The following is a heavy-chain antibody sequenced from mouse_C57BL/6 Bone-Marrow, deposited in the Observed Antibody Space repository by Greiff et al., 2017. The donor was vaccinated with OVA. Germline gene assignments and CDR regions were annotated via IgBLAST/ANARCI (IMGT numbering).Heavy chain of an antibody. CDR3: AREDY. V-gene: IGHV1-64*01. CDR2: IHPIGGST. Sequence: QVQLQQPGAELVKPGASVRLSCKASGYTFTTSGRHWVNQGPGQGLDWIGWIHPIGGSTTSNKKFKGKATLSVDKTSSTAYMQLSSLTSEESAVYYCAREDYWGQGTTLTVSS. CDR1: GYTFTTSG. J-gene: IGHJ2*01.